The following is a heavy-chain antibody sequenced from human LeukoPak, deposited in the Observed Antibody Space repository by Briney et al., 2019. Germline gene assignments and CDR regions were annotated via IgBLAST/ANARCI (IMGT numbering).Heavy chain of an antibody. D-gene: IGHD3-22*01. J-gene: IGHJ4*02. CDR3: AKPDSYYYDSSGYYPFDY. CDR1: GFTFSSYA. CDR2: ISYDGSNK. V-gene: IGHV3-30*04. Sequence: PGGSLRLSCAASGFTFSSYAMHWVRQAPGKGLEWVAVISYDGSNKYYADSVKGRFTISRDNSKNTLYLQMNSLRAEDTAVYYCAKPDSYYYDSSGYYPFDYWGQGTLVTVSS.